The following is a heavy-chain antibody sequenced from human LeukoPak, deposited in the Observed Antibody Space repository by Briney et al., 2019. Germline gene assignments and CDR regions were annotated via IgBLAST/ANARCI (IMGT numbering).Heavy chain of an antibody. Sequence: SETLSLTCAVFGGSFSGYYWTWIRQAPGKGLEWIGEINHSGSTNYNPSLKSRIPISVDTSKNQFSLKLSSVTAADTAVYYFARTECRGCWYFDLWGRGTLFTVSS. CDR3: ARTECRGCWYFDL. CDR2: INHSGST. J-gene: IGHJ2*01. V-gene: IGHV4-34*01. D-gene: IGHD3-10*01. CDR1: GGSFSGYY.